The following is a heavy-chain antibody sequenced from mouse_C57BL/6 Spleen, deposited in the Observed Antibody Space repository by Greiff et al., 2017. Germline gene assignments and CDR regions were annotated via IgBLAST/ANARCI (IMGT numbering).Heavy chain of an antibody. D-gene: IGHD2-4*01. CDR3: AREWIYYDYDGAMDY. J-gene: IGHJ4*01. CDR1: GYSITSGYY. Sequence: EVQLQESGPGLVKPSQSLSLTCSVTGYSITSGYYWNWIRQFPGNKLEWMGYISYDGSNNYNPSLKNRISITRDTSKNQFFLKLNSVTTEDTATYYCAREWIYYDYDGAMDYWGQGTSVTVSS. V-gene: IGHV3-6*01. CDR2: ISYDGSN.